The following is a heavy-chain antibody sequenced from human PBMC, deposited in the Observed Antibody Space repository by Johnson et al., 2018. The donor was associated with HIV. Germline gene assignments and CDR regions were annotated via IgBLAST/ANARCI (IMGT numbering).Heavy chain of an antibody. CDR2: VSYDGSER. D-gene: IGHD3-22*01. CDR3: AREAHYYDSSGLKRGAFDI. Sequence: QVQLVESGGGVVQPGRSLRLSCAASGFTFSSYAMHWVRQAPGKGLEWVAVVSYDGSERYYADSVKGRFTISRDSSKNTLYLQMNSLRAEDTAVYYCAREAHYYDSSGLKRGAFDIWGQGTMVTVSS. V-gene: IGHV3-30*04. CDR1: GFTFSSYA. J-gene: IGHJ3*02.